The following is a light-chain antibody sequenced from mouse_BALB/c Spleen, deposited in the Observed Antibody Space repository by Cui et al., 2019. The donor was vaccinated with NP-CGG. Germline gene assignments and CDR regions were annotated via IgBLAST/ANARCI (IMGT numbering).Light chain of an antibody. Sequence: QAVLTQESPLTTSPGETVTLTCRSSTGAVTTSNYANWVQEKPDHLFTGLIGGTNNRAPGVPARFSGSLIGYKAALTITGAQTEDEAIYFCALWYSNHWVFGGGTKLTVL. CDR2: GTN. CDR3: ALWYSNHWV. CDR1: TGAVTTSNY. J-gene: IGLJ1*01. V-gene: IGLV1*01.